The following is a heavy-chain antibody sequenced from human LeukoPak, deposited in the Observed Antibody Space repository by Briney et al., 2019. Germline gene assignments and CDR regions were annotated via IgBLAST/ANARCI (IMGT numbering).Heavy chain of an antibody. CDR1: GFAFNSYA. CDR2: IWYDGSSK. J-gene: IGHJ6*03. Sequence: GGSLRLSCAASGFAFNSYAMHWVCQAPGKGPEWVAVIWYDGSSKYYAESVKGRFTISRDNSKNTLYLLMDSLRAEDTALYYCAKSSSSLVAYYYYMDVWGKGTTVTVSS. V-gene: IGHV3-33*06. CDR3: AKSSSSLVAYYYYMDV.